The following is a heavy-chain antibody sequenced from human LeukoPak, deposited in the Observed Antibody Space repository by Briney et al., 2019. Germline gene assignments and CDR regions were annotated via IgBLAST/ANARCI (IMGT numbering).Heavy chain of an antibody. CDR1: GGSISSYY. CDR3: ATRVRAVTQDLDY. Sequence: SETLSLTCTVSGGSISSYYWNWIRQPAGKGLEWIGRIYTSGSTNYNPSLKSRVTMSVDTSKNQFSLKLSSVTAADTAVYYCATRVRAVTQDLDYWGQGTLVTVSS. CDR2: IYTSGST. D-gene: IGHD4-17*01. J-gene: IGHJ4*02. V-gene: IGHV4-4*07.